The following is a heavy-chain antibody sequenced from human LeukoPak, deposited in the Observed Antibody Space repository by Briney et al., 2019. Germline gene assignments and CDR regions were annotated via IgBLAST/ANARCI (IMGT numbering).Heavy chain of an antibody. D-gene: IGHD6-13*01. J-gene: IGHJ4*02. CDR1: GFTFGAIA. CDR2: ISGSGGST. Sequence: PGGSLRLSCAASGFTFGAIAWSWFRKAQGKGLKGVSAISGSGGSTYYADSVKGRFTISRDNSKNTLYLQMNSLRAEDTAVYYCANLIAAAGFYFDYWGQGTLVTVSS. V-gene: IGHV3-23*01. CDR3: ANLIAAAGFYFDY.